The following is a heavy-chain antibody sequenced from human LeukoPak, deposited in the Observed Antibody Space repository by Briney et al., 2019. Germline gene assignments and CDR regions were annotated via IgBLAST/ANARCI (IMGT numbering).Heavy chain of an antibody. D-gene: IGHD6-13*01. CDR3: ARHYRQQLVIDY. CDR1: GGSISSSSYY. J-gene: IGHJ4*02. CDR2: IYYGGST. V-gene: IGHV4-39*01. Sequence: SETLSLTCTVSGGSISSSSYYWGWIRQPPGKGLEWIGSIYYGGSTYYNPSLKSRVTISVDTSKNQFSLKLSSVTAADTAVYYCARHYRQQLVIDYWGQGTLVTVSS.